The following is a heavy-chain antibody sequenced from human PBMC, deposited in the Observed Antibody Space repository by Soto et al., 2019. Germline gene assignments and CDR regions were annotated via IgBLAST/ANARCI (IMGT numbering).Heavy chain of an antibody. CDR3: AKDLHYMITFGGVIVIPEHDAFDI. V-gene: IGHV3-23*01. D-gene: IGHD3-16*02. CDR1: GFTFSSYA. Sequence: GGSLRLSCAASGFTFSSYAMSWVRQAPGKGLEWVSAISGSGGSTYYADSVKGRFTISRDNSKNTLYLQMNSLRAEDTAVYYCAKDLHYMITFGGVIVIPEHDAFDIWGQGTMVTVSS. CDR2: ISGSGGST. J-gene: IGHJ3*02.